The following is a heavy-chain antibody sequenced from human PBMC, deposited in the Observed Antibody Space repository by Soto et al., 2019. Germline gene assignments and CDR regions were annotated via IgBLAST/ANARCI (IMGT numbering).Heavy chain of an antibody. D-gene: IGHD6-13*01. Sequence: GGSLRLSCAASGFTFSSYAMSWVRQAPGKGLEWVSAISGSGGSTYYADSVKGRFTISRDNSKNTLYLQMNSLRAEDTAVYYCAKDEVRQQLVPLAFDYWGQGTLVTVSS. CDR1: GFTFSSYA. V-gene: IGHV3-23*01. CDR3: AKDEVRQQLVPLAFDY. CDR2: ISGSGGST. J-gene: IGHJ4*02.